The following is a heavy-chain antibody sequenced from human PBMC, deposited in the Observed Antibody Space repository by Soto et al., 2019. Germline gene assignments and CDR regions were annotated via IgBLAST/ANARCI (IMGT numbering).Heavy chain of an antibody. CDR1: GFTFSSYG. D-gene: IGHD3-22*01. V-gene: IGHV3-30*18. CDR2: ISYDGSNK. J-gene: IGHJ4*02. Sequence: QVQLVESGGGVVQPGRSLRLSCAASGFTFSSYGMHWVRQAPGKGLEWVAVISYDGSNKYYADSVKGRFTISRDNSKNTLYLQMNSLRAEDTAVYYCAKSRQRITMIVVALDYWGQGTLVTVSS. CDR3: AKSRQRITMIVVALDY.